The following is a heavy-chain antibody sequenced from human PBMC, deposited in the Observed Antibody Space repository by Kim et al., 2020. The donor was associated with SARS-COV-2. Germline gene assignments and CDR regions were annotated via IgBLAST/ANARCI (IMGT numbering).Heavy chain of an antibody. Sequence: TNYAQKLQGRVTMTTDTSTSTAYMELRSLRSDDTAVYYCARNWYDFCFDYWGQGTLVTVSS. CDR3: ARNWYDFCFDY. D-gene: IGHD3-3*01. CDR2: T. J-gene: IGHJ4*02. V-gene: IGHV1-18*01.